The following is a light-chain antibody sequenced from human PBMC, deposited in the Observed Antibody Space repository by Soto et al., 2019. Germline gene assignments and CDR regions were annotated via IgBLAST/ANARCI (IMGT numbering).Light chain of an antibody. V-gene: IGKV1-5*01. J-gene: IGKJ1*01. CDR3: QQYNSYSPGWT. CDR2: DAS. CDR1: QSISSW. Sequence: DIQMTQSPSTLSASVGDRVTITCRASQSISSWLAWYQQKPGKAPKLLIYDASSLESGVPSRFSGSGSGTEFTLTISCLQPDDFATYYCQQYNSYSPGWTFGQGTKVEIK.